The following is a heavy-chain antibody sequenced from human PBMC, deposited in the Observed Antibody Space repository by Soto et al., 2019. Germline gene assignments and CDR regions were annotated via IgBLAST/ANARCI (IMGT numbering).Heavy chain of an antibody. V-gene: IGHV5-51*01. J-gene: IGHJ4*02. CDR3: ARRFGSSWLVDY. CDR1: AYTFTNYY. D-gene: IGHD6-13*01. CDR2: IYPGDSET. Sequence: GESLKISCNGSAYTFTNYYIGWVRQMPGKGLEWMGIIYPGDSETTYSPSFQGQVTFSVDKSLNTAYLQWSSLKASDTAMYYCARRFGSSWLVDYWGQGTLVTVSS.